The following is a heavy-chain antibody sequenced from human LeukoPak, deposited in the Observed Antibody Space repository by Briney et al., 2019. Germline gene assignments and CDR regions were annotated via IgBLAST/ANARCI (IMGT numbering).Heavy chain of an antibody. CDR2: MNPNSGNT. V-gene: IGHV1-8*01. J-gene: IGHJ4*02. CDR3: ARLAAGTANVVDY. CDR1: GYTFTSYD. D-gene: IGHD6-19*01. Sequence: ASVKVSCKASGYTFTSYDINWVRQATGQGLEWMGWMNPNSGNTGYEQKFQGRVTMTRNTSISTAYMELSSLRSEDTAVYYCARLAAGTANVVDYWGQGTLVTVSS.